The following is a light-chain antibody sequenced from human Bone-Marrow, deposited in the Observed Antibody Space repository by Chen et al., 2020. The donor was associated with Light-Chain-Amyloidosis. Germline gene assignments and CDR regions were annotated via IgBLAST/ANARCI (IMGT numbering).Light chain of an antibody. CDR2: RDT. J-gene: IGLJ2*01. CDR1: DLPTKY. CDR3: QSADSSGTYEVI. Sequence: SYELTQPPSVSVSPGQTARITCSGDDLPTKYAYWYQQKPGQAPVLVIHRDTERPSGISEQFSGSSSGTIATLSISVVQAEYEADYHCQSADSSGTYEVIFGGGTKLTVL. V-gene: IGLV3-25*03.